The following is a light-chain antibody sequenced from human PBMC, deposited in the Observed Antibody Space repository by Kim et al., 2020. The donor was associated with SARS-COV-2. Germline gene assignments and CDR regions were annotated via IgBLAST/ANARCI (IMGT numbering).Light chain of an antibody. CDR3: QHWGT. Sequence: EIDVTQSPATLSVSPGEGATLSCRASQNIANNFGWYHQKPGQPPRLLIYGASTRAPGVPARFSGGGSWTEFTLSISSLQSEDFGVYYCQHWGTFGQGTKVDIK. CDR2: GAS. V-gene: IGKV3-15*01. J-gene: IGKJ1*01. CDR1: QNIANN.